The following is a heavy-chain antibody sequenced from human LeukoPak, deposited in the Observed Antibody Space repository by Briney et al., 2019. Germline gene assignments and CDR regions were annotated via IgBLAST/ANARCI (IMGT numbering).Heavy chain of an antibody. J-gene: IGHJ6*03. CDR2: INHSGSN. CDR1: GGSFSGYY. V-gene: IGHV4-34*01. CDR3: ARVEYSSSWVYYYYYYMDV. Sequence: SETLSLTCAVYGGSFSGYYWSWIRQPPGKGLEWVGEINHSGSNNYNPSLKSRVHISVNTSKNQSFPKLSSVTAADTAVYYCARVEYSSSWVYYYYYYMDVWGKGTTVTVSS. D-gene: IGHD6-13*01.